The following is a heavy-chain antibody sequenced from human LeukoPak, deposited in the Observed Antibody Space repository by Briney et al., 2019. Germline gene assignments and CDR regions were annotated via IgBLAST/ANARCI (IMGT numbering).Heavy chain of an antibody. D-gene: IGHD4-17*01. Sequence: LTGGSLRLSCATSDFTVSSNYMSWVRQAPGKGLARVSTISDGGSDTHYADSVKGRFTISRDDSKNTLYLQMNSLRAEDTAVYYCAKALYGDYGRFDYWGQGTPVTVSS. CDR3: AKALYGDYGRFDY. J-gene: IGHJ4*02. CDR2: ISDGGSDT. CDR1: DFTVSSNY. V-gene: IGHV3-23*01.